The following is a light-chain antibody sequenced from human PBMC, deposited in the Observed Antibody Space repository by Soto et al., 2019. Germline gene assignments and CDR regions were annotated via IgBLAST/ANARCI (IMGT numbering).Light chain of an antibody. CDR3: LQHNDFPWT. J-gene: IGKJ1*01. CDR1: QGIRSA. V-gene: IGKV1-17*01. Sequence: THLSQSPSSLSASVGDTITITFLASQGIRSALGWYQQKPGKAPKRLISAASSLQSGVPSRFSGSGSGTEFTLTISSLQPEDFATYYCLQHNDFPWTFGQGTKVDIK. CDR2: AAS.